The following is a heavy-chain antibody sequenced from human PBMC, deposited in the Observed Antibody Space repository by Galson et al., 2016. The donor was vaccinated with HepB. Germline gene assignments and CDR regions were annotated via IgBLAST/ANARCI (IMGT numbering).Heavy chain of an antibody. Sequence: ETLSLTCTVSGGSISSRSHYWGWIRQPPGKGLEWIGHLYHNGTTYYKPSLKSRVTISVDTSKNQFSLRLSSVTAADTALYYFARWAIFGVIINYWGQGTLVAVSS. CDR2: LYHNGTT. D-gene: IGHD3-3*01. V-gene: IGHV4-39*01. CDR3: ARWAIFGVIINY. CDR1: GGSISSRSHY. J-gene: IGHJ4*02.